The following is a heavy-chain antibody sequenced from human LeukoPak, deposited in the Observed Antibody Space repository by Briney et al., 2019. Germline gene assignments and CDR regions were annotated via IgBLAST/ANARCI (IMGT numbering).Heavy chain of an antibody. D-gene: IGHD5-12*01. J-gene: IGHJ4*02. V-gene: IGHV3-7*01. CDR2: INQGGSAK. CDR3: ARWDIRGTAHQLDY. CDR1: GFTLSGHW. Sequence: GGSLRLSCAASGFTLSGHWMTWVRQAPGKGLEWVANINQGGSAKYYVDSVTGRFTISRDNAKNSMYLQMNSLRAEDTAVYYCARWDIRGTAHQLDYWGQGTLVTVSS.